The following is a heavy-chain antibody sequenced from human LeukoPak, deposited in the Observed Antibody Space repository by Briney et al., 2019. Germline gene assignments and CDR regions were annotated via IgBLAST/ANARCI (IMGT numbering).Heavy chain of an antibody. D-gene: IGHD2-15*01. CDR1: GGSISSRSYY. Sequence: PSETLSLTCTVSGGSISSRSYYWGWIRQPPGKGLEWIGSIHYSGSTYYNPSLKSRLTISVHTSKNQFSLKLSSVTAADTAVYYCARLYCSGGNCYGAFDIWGQGTMVTVSS. CDR2: IHYSGST. J-gene: IGHJ3*02. V-gene: IGHV4-39*01. CDR3: ARLYCSGGNCYGAFDI.